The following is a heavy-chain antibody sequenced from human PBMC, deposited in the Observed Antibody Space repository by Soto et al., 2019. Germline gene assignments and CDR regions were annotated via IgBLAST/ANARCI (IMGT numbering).Heavy chain of an antibody. CDR2: ISSSGSTI. J-gene: IGHJ4*02. V-gene: IGHV3-11*01. Sequence: GGSLRLSCAASGFTFSDYYMSWIRQAPGKGLEWVSHISSSGSTIYYADSVKGRFTISRDNAKNSLYLQMNSLRAEDTAVCYCAKQLERRWYFDYWGQGTLVTVSS. D-gene: IGHD1-1*01. CDR1: GFTFSDYY. CDR3: AKQLERRWYFDY.